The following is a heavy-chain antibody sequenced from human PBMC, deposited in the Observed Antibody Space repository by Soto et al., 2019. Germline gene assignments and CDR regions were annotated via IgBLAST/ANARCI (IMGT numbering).Heavy chain of an antibody. CDR1: GFTFSSYA. J-gene: IGHJ6*02. V-gene: IGHV3-23*01. CDR3: AKVSNDYYYYGMDV. CDR2: ISCSGGST. Sequence: EVQLLESGGGLVQPGGSLRLSCAASGFTFSSYAICLVRQAPGKGLEWVSAISCSGGSTYYADYVKCRITISRYNSNNTLYLQMNSLRVEGTAVYYCAKVSNDYYYYGMDVWGQGKTVTGFS.